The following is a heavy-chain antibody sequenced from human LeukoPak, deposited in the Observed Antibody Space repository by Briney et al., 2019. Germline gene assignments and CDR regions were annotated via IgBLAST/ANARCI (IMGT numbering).Heavy chain of an antibody. J-gene: IGHJ4*02. Sequence: PGGSLRLSCAVSEFAVTGHYMSWVRQAPGKGLEWVSLIYSGGDTYYADSVKGRFAISRDSSKNTLYLQMNSLRAEDTAVYYCARGRGYTDPFDCWGQGALVTVSS. CDR2: IYSGGDT. D-gene: IGHD5-18*01. V-gene: IGHV3-66*01. CDR3: ARGRGYTDPFDC. CDR1: EFAVTGHY.